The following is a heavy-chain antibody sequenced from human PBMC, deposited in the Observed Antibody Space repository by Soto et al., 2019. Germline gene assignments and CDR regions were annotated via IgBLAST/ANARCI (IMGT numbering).Heavy chain of an antibody. V-gene: IGHV3-30*02. CDR3: ATDLERTAASTGDY. CDR1: GGTISSYG. J-gene: IGHJ4*02. Sequence: PGGTLRLTCAVSGGTISSYGRNWVRQAPGKGLEWVAVIWYDGSNKYYADSVKGRFTISRDNSKNTLYLQMNSLRSEDTAVYYCATDLERTAASTGDYWGQGTLVTVSS. CDR2: IWYDGSNK. D-gene: IGHD6-13*01.